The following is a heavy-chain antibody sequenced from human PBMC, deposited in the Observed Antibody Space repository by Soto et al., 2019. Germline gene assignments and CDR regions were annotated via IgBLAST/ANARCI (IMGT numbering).Heavy chain of an antibody. Sequence: EVQLVESGGALVQPGGSLRLSCAASGFIFTDYDMHWVRRAPGKGLEYVSGISGDGGVTVSANCVKGRFTISRDNSQNDLSLQVASLSPEDMAVYYCARKEGSCVGGGGPYEYWGRGTLVTVSS. J-gene: IGHJ4*02. CDR3: ARKEGSCVGGGGPYEY. V-gene: IGHV3-64*01. CDR1: GFIFTDYD. D-gene: IGHD2-8*02. CDR2: ISGDGGVT.